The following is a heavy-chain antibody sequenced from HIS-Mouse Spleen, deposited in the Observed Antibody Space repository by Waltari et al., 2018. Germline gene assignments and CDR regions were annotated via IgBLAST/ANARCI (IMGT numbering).Heavy chain of an antibody. V-gene: IGHV1-2*02. D-gene: IGHD7-27*01. CDR2: INPNSGGT. J-gene: IGHJ3*02. CDR1: GYTFTGYH. CDR3: ARSTGDKDAFDI. Sequence: QVQLVQSGAEVKKPGASVKVSCTASGYTFTGYHMHWVRQGPGQGLAWRGWINPNSGGTNYAQKFQGRVTMTRDTSISTAYMELSRLRSDDTAVYYCARSTGDKDAFDIWGQGTMVTVSS.